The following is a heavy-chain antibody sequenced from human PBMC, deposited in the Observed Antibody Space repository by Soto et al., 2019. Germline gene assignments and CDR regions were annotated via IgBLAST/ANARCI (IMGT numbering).Heavy chain of an antibody. D-gene: IGHD6-19*01. CDR3: AKGPSPPHSGWYSY. CDR1: GFTFSSYA. Sequence: EVQLLESGGGLVQPGGSLRLSCAASGFTFSSYAMNWVRQAPGKGLEWVSAISGSGGSTYYADSVKGRFTISRDNSKNTLYLQMNSLRAEDTAVYYCAKGPSPPHSGWYSYWGQGTLVTVSS. CDR2: ISGSGGST. J-gene: IGHJ4*02. V-gene: IGHV3-23*01.